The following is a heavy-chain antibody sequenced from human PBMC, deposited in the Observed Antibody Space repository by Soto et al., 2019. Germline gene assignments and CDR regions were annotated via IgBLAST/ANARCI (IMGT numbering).Heavy chain of an antibody. D-gene: IGHD3-16*01. CDR2: ISFDGSHK. V-gene: IGHV3-30*18. J-gene: IGHJ6*02. CDR1: GRSFSSYG. CDR3: AQDRLMITFGDTVSIYGMDV. Sequence: QVRLVESGGGVVQPGRSLRLSCVASGRSFSSYGMHWVRQAPGKGLEWVAVISFDGSHKYYADSINGRFTISRDNAKDTLYLQMSNLRPDDTAVYYCAQDRLMITFGDTVSIYGMDVWGQGTTVTVSS.